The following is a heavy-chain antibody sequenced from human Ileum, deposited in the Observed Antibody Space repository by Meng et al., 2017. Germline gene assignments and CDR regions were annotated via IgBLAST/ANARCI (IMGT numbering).Heavy chain of an antibody. CDR2: IYTGGAT. Sequence: VQLGGAGGGLVQPGGSLGSSCAASGLTVSSYYMSWLRQAPGKGLEWVSVIYTGGATYYADSVKGRFTISRDNSENTLYLQMNSLRAEDTAVYYCARMGGYTYTYWFDPWGQGTLVTVSS. CDR3: ARMGGYTYTYWFDP. CDR1: GLTVSSYY. V-gene: IGHV3-66*02. D-gene: IGHD5-18*01. J-gene: IGHJ5*02.